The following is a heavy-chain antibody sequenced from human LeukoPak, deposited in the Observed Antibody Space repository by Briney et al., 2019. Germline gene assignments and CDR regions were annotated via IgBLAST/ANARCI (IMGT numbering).Heavy chain of an antibody. V-gene: IGHV3-7*01. CDR2: IKQDGSNR. J-gene: IGHJ4*02. Sequence: PGGSLRLSCTASGFTFSDYCMTWVRQAPGKGPEWVANIKQDGSNRYYVDSVRGRFTISRDNAKNSLFLQMNGLRAEDTAVYYCARRGGSSSRRSPIDYWGQGTLVTVSS. D-gene: IGHD6-6*01. CDR3: ARRGGSSSRRSPIDY. CDR1: GFTFSDYC.